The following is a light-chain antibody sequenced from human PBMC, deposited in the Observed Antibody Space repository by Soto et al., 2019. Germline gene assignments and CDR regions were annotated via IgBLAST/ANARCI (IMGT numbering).Light chain of an antibody. Sequence: EVVLKQSPGTLSLSPRERATLSCRASESVSSSFLTWYQQKPGQAPRLLIYGASSRATDIPDRFRGSGSGTEFTLTISSLQSEDFAVYYCQQYNNGPPGTFGQGTKVDIK. CDR3: QQYNNGPPGT. V-gene: IGKV3-20*01. CDR1: ESVSSSF. J-gene: IGKJ1*01. CDR2: GAS.